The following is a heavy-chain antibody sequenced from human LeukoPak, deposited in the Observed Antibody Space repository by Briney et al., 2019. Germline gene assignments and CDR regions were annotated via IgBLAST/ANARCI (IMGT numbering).Heavy chain of an antibody. J-gene: IGHJ4*02. CDR3: ARVRYYYDSSGYYYGLYFDY. CDR2: ISSSGSTI. D-gene: IGHD3-22*01. CDR1: GFTFSDYY. V-gene: IGHV3-11*01. Sequence: PGGSLRLSCAASGFTFSDYYMSWIRQAPGKGLEWVSYISSSGSTIYYADSVKGRFTISRDNAKNSLYLQMNILRAEDTAVYYCARVRYYYDSSGYYYGLYFDYWGQGTLVTVSS.